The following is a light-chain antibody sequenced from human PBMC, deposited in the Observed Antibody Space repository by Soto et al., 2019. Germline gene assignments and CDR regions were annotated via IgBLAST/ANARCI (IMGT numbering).Light chain of an antibody. V-gene: IGKV1-27*01. CDR3: QRYYNAPFT. CDR1: QGIKNY. CDR2: AAS. Sequence: DIQVTQYPSSLSASVGDRVTITCRASQGIKNYLAWYQQKPGEIPKLLIYAASTLESGIPPRFSGSGSGTDFTLTINNPQPEDVATYYCQRYYNAPFTFGGGTKVEIK. J-gene: IGKJ4*01.